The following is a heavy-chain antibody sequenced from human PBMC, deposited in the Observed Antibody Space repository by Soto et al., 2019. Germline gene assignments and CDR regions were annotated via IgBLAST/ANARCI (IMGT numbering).Heavy chain of an antibody. CDR3: AKASYVVVPAAMEIDY. CDR2: ISGSGGST. CDR1: GFTFSSYA. D-gene: IGHD2-2*01. Sequence: EVQLLESGGGLVQPGGSLRLSCAASGFTFSSYAMSWVRQAPGKGLEWVSAISGSGGSTYHADSVKGRFTISRDNSKNTLYLQMNSLRAEDTAVYYCAKASYVVVPAAMEIDYWGQGTLVTVSS. J-gene: IGHJ4*02. V-gene: IGHV3-23*01.